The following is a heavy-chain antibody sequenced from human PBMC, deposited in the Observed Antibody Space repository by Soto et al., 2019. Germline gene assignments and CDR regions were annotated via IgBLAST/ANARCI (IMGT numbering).Heavy chain of an antibody. J-gene: IGHJ4*02. Sequence: PSETLSLTCAVYGGSFSGYYWSWIRQPPGKGLEWIGEINHSGSTNYNPSLKSRVTISVDTSKNQFSLKLSSVTAADTAVYYCARGRRYDFWSGSRFDYWGQGTLVTVSS. D-gene: IGHD3-3*01. CDR3: ARGRRYDFWSGSRFDY. CDR1: GGSFSGYY. CDR2: INHSGST. V-gene: IGHV4-34*01.